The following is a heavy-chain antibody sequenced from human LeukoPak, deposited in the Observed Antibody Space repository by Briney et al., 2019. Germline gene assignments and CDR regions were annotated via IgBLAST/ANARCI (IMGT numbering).Heavy chain of an antibody. J-gene: IGHJ5*02. CDR2: IVVGSGNT. D-gene: IGHD3-10*01. CDR3: AREPYYGSGSSHFDP. CDR1: GFTFTSSA. Sequence: TSVKVSCKASGFTFTSSAMQWVRQARGQRLEWIGWIVVGSGNTNYAQKFQERVTITRDMSTSTAYMELSSLRSDDTAVYYCAREPYYGSGSSHFDPWGQGTLVTVSS. V-gene: IGHV1-58*02.